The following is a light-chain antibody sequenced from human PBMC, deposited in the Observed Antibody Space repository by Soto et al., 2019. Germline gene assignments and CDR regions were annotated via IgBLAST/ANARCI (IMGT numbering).Light chain of an antibody. CDR1: SGHSSYA. CDR2: LNSDGSH. J-gene: IGLJ1*01. V-gene: IGLV4-69*01. CDR3: QTWVTGIYV. Sequence: QLVLTQSPSASASLGASVKLTCTLSSGHSSYAIAWHQQQPEKGPRYLMKLNSDGSHSQGDGIPDRLSGSSSGAERYLTIAILQSEDEADYFCQTWVTGIYVFGTGTQLTVL.